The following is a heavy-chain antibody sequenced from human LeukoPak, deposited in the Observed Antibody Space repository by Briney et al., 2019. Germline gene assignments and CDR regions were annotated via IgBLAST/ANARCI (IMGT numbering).Heavy chain of an antibody. J-gene: IGHJ4*02. CDR2: ISYDGSNK. D-gene: IGHD5-18*01. CDR1: GYTFSSYG. CDR3: AKDYSYISYGFDY. V-gene: IGHV3-30*18. Sequence: PGGSLTLSCAASGYTFSSYGVHWVRQAPGKGREWVAVISYDGSNKYYADSMKGRFTISRDNSKNTLYLQMNSLRAEDTAVYYCAKDYSYISYGFDYWGQGTLVTVSS.